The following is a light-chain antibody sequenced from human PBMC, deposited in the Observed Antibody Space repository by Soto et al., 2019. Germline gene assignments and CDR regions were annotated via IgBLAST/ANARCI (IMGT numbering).Light chain of an antibody. J-gene: IGKJ2*01. CDR1: QSVTSNF. CDR3: QHYGRSPLLYA. CDR2: GAS. V-gene: IGKV3-20*01. Sequence: EIVLTQSPGTLSLSPGERATLSRRASQSVTSNFLAWYQQKPGQAPRLLIYGASTRAAGVPDRFSGSGSGTDFTLTITRLEPEDFAVYYCQHYGRSPLLYAFGQGTKLGVK.